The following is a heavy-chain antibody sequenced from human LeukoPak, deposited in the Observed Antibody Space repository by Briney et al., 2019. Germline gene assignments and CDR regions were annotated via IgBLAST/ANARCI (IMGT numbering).Heavy chain of an antibody. Sequence: SETLSLTCTVSGGSISSYYWSWIRQPPGKGLEWIGYIYYSGSTNYNPSLKSRVTISVDTSKNQFSLKLSSVTAADTAVYYCARGNFGAYEKIFDYWGRGTLVTVSS. CDR2: IYYSGST. CDR1: GGSISSYY. CDR3: ARGNFGAYEKIFDY. V-gene: IGHV4-59*01. D-gene: IGHD3-10*01. J-gene: IGHJ4*02.